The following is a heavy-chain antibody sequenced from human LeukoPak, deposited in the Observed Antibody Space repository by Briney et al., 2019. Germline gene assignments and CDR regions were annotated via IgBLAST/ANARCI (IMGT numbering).Heavy chain of an antibody. CDR3: AKDLSGFLHWYFDL. Sequence: GGSLRLSCAASGFTFSSYAMSWVRQAPGKGLEWVSATSGSGGSTYYADSVKGRFTISRDNSKNTLYLQMNSLRAEDTAVYYCAKDLSGFLHWYFDLWGRGTLVTVSS. CDR1: GFTFSSYA. J-gene: IGHJ2*01. D-gene: IGHD6-25*01. CDR2: TSGSGGST. V-gene: IGHV3-23*01.